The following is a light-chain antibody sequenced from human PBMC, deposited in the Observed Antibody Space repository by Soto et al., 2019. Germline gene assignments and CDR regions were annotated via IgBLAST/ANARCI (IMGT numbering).Light chain of an antibody. CDR1: QSVSSTY. CDR3: HHYDGSLWT. V-gene: IGKV3-20*01. Sequence: EIVLTQSPGTLSLSPGERATLSCRASQSVSSTYLVWYQQKPGQAPRLLIYGASSRATGIPDRFSGSGSGTGFTLTISRLEPEDFAVYCCHHYDGSLWTFGQGTKVEVK. J-gene: IGKJ1*01. CDR2: GAS.